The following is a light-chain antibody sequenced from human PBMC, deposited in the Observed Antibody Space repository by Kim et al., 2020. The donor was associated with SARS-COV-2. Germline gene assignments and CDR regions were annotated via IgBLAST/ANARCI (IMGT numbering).Light chain of an antibody. CDR2: VVS. V-gene: IGLV2-23*02. Sequence: QSITIACTGTSSNIGSYNLVSWYQQHPGKAPRVMFYVVSRRPSGVSNRFSGSKSGNTASLKISGLQAEDEADYYCCSYAGSSSFVFGTGTKVTVL. CDR3: CSYAGSSSFV. CDR1: SSNIGSYNL. J-gene: IGLJ1*01.